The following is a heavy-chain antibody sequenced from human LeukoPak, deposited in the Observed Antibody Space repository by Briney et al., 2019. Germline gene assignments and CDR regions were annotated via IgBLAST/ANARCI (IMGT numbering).Heavy chain of an antibody. Sequence: GGSLRLSCAASGFTFNDYAMHWVRQAPGKGLEWVSLISWDSGNTYYSDSVKGRFTISRDNAKNSLYLQMNSLRAEDTALYYCAKDIFTMVRGVVDYWGQGTLVTVSS. CDR2: ISWDSGNT. CDR3: AKDIFTMVRGVVDY. CDR1: GFTFNDYA. V-gene: IGHV3-43D*03. J-gene: IGHJ4*02. D-gene: IGHD3-10*01.